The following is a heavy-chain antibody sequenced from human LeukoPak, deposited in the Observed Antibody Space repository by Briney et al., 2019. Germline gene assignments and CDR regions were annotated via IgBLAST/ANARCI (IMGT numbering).Heavy chain of an antibody. CDR1: GFTFNSYA. Sequence: GGSLRLSCAASGFTFNSYALYWVRQAPGKGLEWVSTISSSGGTTSYTDSVKGRFTISRDNSKNTLYLQMNSLRAADTAIYYCAKRVCSSVSCPFDHWGQGTLVTVSS. CDR3: AKRVCSSVSCPFDH. V-gene: IGHV3-23*01. J-gene: IGHJ4*02. D-gene: IGHD2-2*01. CDR2: ISSSGGTT.